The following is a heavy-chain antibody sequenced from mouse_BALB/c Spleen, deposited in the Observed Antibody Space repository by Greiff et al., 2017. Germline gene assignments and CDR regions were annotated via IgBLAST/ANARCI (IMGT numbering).Heavy chain of an antibody. D-gene: IGHD2-1*01. CDR3: ARGGGNYNICYAMDY. CDR1: GYTFTSYV. CDR2: INPYNDGT. V-gene: IGHV1-14*01. J-gene: IGHJ4*01. Sequence: EVQLQQSGPELVKPGASVKMSCKASGYTFTSYVMHWVKQKPGQGLEWIGYINPYNDGTKYNEKFKGKATLTSDKSSSTAYMALSSLNSEDSAVYYCARGGGNYNICYAMDYWGQGTSVTVSS.